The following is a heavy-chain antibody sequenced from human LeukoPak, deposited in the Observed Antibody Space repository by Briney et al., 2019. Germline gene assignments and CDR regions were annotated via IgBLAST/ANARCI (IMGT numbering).Heavy chain of an antibody. D-gene: IGHD1-26*01. V-gene: IGHV3-74*01. CDR1: GFTFSSYA. Sequence: PGGSLRLSCAASGFTFSSYAMSWVRQIPGKGLVWVSHINSDGSSSTYADSVEGRFTISRDNAKNTFYLQMNSLRDEDTAVYYCARGGGARSFDYWGQGTLVTVSS. J-gene: IGHJ4*02. CDR3: ARGGGARSFDY. CDR2: INSDGSSS.